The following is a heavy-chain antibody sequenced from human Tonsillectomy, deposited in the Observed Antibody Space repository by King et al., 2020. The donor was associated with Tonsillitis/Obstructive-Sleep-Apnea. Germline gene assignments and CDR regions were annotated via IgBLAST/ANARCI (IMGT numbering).Heavy chain of an antibody. CDR1: GFTFSSYS. Sequence: QVQLVESGGGVVQPGRSLRLSCAASGFTFSSYSMYWVRQAPGKGLEWVAVISYDGSNKYYADSVKGRFTISRDNSKNTLYLQMNSLRAEDTAVYYCARDNYNWNDVLIGTYYYYGVDVWGQGTTVTVSS. V-gene: IGHV3-30*04. CDR3: ARDNYNWNDVLIGTYYYYGVDV. D-gene: IGHD1-20*01. CDR2: ISYDGSNK. J-gene: IGHJ6*02.